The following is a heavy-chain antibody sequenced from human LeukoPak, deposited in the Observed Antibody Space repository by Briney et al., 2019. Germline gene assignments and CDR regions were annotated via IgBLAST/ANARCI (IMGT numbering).Heavy chain of an antibody. CDR3: AKGGCSGWSNFDY. D-gene: IGHD6-19*01. J-gene: IGHJ4*02. CDR2: IRYDGSNK. Sequence: GGSLRLPCAASESTFSTYGMHWVRQAPGKGLEWVAIIRYDGSNKNYADSVKGRFTISRDNAKNTLYLQMNSLRTEDTAVYYCAKGGCSGWSNFDYWGQGTVVSVPS. V-gene: IGHV3-30*02. CDR1: ESTFSTYG.